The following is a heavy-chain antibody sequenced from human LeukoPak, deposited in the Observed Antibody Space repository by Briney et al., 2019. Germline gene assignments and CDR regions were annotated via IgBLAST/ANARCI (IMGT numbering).Heavy chain of an antibody. CDR3: ARASSSFHFDY. V-gene: IGHV4-59*08. D-gene: IGHD6-13*01. CDR1: GGSISSYY. Sequence: SETLSLTCTVSGGSISSYYWSWIRQPPGKGLEWIGYIYYSGGTNYNPSLKSRVTISVDTSKNQFSLKLSSVTAADTAVYYCARASSSFHFDYWGQGTLVTVSS. J-gene: IGHJ4*02. CDR2: IYYSGGT.